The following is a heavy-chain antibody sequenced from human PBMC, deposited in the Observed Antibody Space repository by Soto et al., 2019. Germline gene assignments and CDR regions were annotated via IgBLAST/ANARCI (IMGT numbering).Heavy chain of an antibody. CDR3: ARAEYSYGIHY. CDR2: IYYSGST. J-gene: IGHJ4*02. V-gene: IGHV4-30-4*01. Sequence: SETLSLTCTVSGGSISSGDYYWSWIRQPPGKGLEWIGYIYYSGSTYYNPSLKSRVTISVDTSKNQFSLKLSSVTAADTAVYYRARAEYSYGIHYSGQGTLVTVSS. D-gene: IGHD5-18*01. CDR1: GGSISSGDYY.